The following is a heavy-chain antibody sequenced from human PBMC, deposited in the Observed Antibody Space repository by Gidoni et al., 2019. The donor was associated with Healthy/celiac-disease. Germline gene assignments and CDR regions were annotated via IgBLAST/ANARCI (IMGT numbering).Heavy chain of an antibody. CDR1: GFTFSNAW. CDR3: TTDTLSTVAPVSC. Sequence: EVQLVESGGGLVKPGGSLRLSCAASGFTFSNAWMNWVRQAPGKGLEWVGRIKSKTDGGTTDYAAPVKGRFTISRDDSKNTLYLQMNSLKTEDTAVYYCTTDTLSTVAPVSCWGQGTLVTVSS. CDR2: IKSKTDGGTT. V-gene: IGHV3-15*07. J-gene: IGHJ4*02. D-gene: IGHD4-17*01.